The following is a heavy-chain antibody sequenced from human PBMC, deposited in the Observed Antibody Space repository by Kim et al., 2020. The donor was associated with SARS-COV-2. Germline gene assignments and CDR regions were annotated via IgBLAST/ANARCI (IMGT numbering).Heavy chain of an antibody. V-gene: IGHV3-66*02. J-gene: IGHJ6*02. CDR3: ARDPFGGSYSSEQAHYGMDV. Sequence: GGSLRLSCAASGFTVSSNYMSWVRQAPGKGLEWVSVIYSGGSTYYADSVKGRFTISRDNSKNTLYLQMNSLRAEDTAVYYCARDPFGGSYSSEQAHYGMDVWGQGTTVTVSS. CDR2: IYSGGST. D-gene: IGHD1-26*01. CDR1: GFTVSSNY.